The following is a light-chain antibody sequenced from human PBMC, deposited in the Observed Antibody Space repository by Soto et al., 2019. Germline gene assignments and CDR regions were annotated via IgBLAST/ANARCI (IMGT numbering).Light chain of an antibody. V-gene: IGKV3-20*01. CDR3: QQYGNSPRT. CDR1: QSVSSSY. Sequence: EIVMTQSPATLSLSPGERATLSCRASQSVSSSYLAWYQQKPGQAPRLLISGASNRATDIPDRFSGSGSGTDFTLVISRVGPEDSAVYYCQQYGNSPRTFGQGTKVDIK. J-gene: IGKJ1*01. CDR2: GAS.